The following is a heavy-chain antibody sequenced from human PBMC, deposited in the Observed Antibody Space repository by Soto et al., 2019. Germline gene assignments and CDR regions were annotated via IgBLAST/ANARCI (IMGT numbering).Heavy chain of an antibody. Sequence: QTLSLTSAISGDSVSSNSAACNLIRHSPSRGLEWLGRTYYRSKWYNDYAVSVKSRITINPDTSKNQFSLQLNSVTPEDTAVYYCARVLGIAAAGQFGYWGQGTLVTVSS. CDR2: TYYRSKWYN. CDR1: GDSVSSNSAA. J-gene: IGHJ4*02. V-gene: IGHV6-1*01. D-gene: IGHD6-13*01. CDR3: ARVLGIAAAGQFGY.